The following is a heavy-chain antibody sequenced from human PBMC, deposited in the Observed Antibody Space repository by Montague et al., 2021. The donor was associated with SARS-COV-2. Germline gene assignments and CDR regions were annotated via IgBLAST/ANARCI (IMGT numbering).Heavy chain of an antibody. J-gene: IGHJ4*02. CDR3: ARVTSGYEYYFDV. D-gene: IGHD5-12*01. V-gene: IGHV4-34*01. CDR1: GGSFSGYY. Sequence: SETLSLTCGVFGGSFSGYYWSWIRQTPGMGLEWIGEINDSGSTHYKSSLQGRVSISIDTSNNQFSLKLTSVAAADTAMYFCARVTSGYEYYFDVWGQGTLVTVSS. CDR2: INDSGST.